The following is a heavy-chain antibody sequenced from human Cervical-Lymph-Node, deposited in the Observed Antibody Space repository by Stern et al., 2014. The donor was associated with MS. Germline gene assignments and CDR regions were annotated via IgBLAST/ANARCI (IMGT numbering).Heavy chain of an antibody. CDR3: ARGYSSGWYAGSDY. V-gene: IGHV3-11*06. Sequence: QLVQSGGGLVKPGGSLRLSCAASGFSFSDYYMSWIRQAPGKGLAWVTYISGSTSYTKYADSVKGRFTISRDNTKNSLYLQMNSLSAEDTAVYYCARGYSSGWYAGSDYWGQGSLVTVSS. D-gene: IGHD6-19*01. CDR1: GFSFSDYY. J-gene: IGHJ4*02. CDR2: ISGSTSYT.